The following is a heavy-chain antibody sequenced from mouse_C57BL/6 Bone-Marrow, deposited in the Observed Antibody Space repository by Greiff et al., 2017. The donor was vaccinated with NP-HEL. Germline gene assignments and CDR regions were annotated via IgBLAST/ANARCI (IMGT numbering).Heavy chain of an antibody. CDR1: GFTFSSYG. V-gene: IGHV5-6*01. J-gene: IGHJ4*01. D-gene: IGHD4-1*01. CDR2: ISSGGSYT. Sequence: EVQGVESGGDLVKPGGSLKLSCAASGFTFSSYGMSWVRQTPDKRLEWVATISSGGSYTYYPDSVKGRFTISRDNAKNTLYLQMSSLKSEDTAMYYCARPGWDVGYAMDYWGQGTSVTVSS. CDR3: ARPGWDVGYAMDY.